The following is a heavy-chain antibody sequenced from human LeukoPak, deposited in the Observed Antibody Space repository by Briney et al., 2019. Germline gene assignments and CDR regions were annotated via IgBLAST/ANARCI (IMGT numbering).Heavy chain of an antibody. V-gene: IGHV3-23*01. D-gene: IGHD1-26*01. J-gene: IGHJ5*02. CDR2: ISGSGGST. CDR1: GFTCRSSA. Sequence: GVFRRRSCPAAGFTCRSSAKSWVRQAPGKRQEWVSAISGSGGSTYYADSVKGRFTISRDNSKNTLYLQMNSLRAEDTAVYYCAKDLEGVSGSYIPAWGQGTLVTVSS. CDR3: AKDLEGVSGSYIPA.